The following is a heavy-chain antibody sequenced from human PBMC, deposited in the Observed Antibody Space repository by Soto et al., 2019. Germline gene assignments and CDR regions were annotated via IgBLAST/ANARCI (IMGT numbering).Heavy chain of an antibody. CDR3: ARAYCCFRNCYSGMDV. CDR1: GGTFSNQA. Sequence: SVKVSCKGSGGTFSNQAIIGVRQAPGNGLDWMGGIIPIYGTTYYTQKFQGIVTITADEPMSTAFLELSGLKSDDTAVFYCARAYCCFRNCYSGMDVWGQGTMVTVSS. V-gene: IGHV1-69*13. J-gene: IGHJ6*02. CDR2: IIPIYGTT. D-gene: IGHD2-21*01.